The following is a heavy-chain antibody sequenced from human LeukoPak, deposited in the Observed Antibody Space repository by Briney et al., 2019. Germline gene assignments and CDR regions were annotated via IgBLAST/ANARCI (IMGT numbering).Heavy chain of an antibody. Sequence: GGSLRLSCAASGFTLSNYAMHWVRQAPGKGLEWVSGVSWNSGSIGYADSVKGRFTISRDNAKNSLYLQMNSLRAEDTALYYCAKALYRYCSGGSCYSDYWGQGTLVTVSS. CDR2: VSWNSGSI. J-gene: IGHJ4*02. D-gene: IGHD2-15*01. CDR3: AKALYRYCSGGSCYSDY. V-gene: IGHV3-9*01. CDR1: GFTLSNYA.